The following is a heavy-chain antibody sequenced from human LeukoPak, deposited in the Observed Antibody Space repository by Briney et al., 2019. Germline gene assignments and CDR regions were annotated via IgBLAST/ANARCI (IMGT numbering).Heavy chain of an antibody. V-gene: IGHV1-69*04. CDR3: ARDRYVNSGFYYGMDV. Sequence: SVKVSCKASGGAFSSYAISWVRQAPGQGXEWMGRIIPILGIANYAQKFQGRVTITADKSTSTAYMELSSLRSEDTAVYYCARDRYVNSGFYYGMDVWGQGTTVTVSS. CDR2: IIPILGIA. D-gene: IGHD3-10*01. CDR1: GGAFSSYA. J-gene: IGHJ6*02.